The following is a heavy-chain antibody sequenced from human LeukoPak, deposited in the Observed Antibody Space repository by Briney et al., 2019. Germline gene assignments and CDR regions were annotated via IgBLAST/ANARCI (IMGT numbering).Heavy chain of an antibody. CDR3: ARYEEPYSSSWYGEGYAFDI. D-gene: IGHD6-13*01. Sequence: GASVKVSCKASGYTFTSYAMNWVRQAPGQGLEWMGWINTNTGNPTYAQGFTGRFVFSLDTSVSTAYLQISSLKAEDTAVYYCARYEEPYSSSWYGEGYAFDIWGQGTMVTVSS. CDR1: GYTFTSYA. J-gene: IGHJ3*02. V-gene: IGHV7-4-1*02. CDR2: INTNTGNP.